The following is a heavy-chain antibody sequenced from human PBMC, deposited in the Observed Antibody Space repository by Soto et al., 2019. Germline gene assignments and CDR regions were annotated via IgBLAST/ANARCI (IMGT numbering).Heavy chain of an antibody. D-gene: IGHD2-8*01. CDR3: ATMGHCSNGVCSYYYYGMDV. CDR2: IKSKIDGGTS. Sequence: EVQLVESGGGLVKPGGALRLSCGASGFTFSHAWMNWVRQAPGKGLEWVGRIKSKIDGGTSDYAAPVKGRFSISRDDSKDTLFLQMNSLKTQDTAVYFCATMGHCSNGVCSYYYYGMDVRGLGPTVTVSS. CDR1: GFTFSHAW. V-gene: IGHV3-15*07. J-gene: IGHJ6*02.